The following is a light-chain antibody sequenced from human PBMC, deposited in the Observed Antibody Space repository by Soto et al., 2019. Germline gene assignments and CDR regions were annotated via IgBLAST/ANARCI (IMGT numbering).Light chain of an antibody. CDR3: AAWDDSLNGPV. CDR2: DTN. Sequence: QSVLTQPPSASGTPGQTGTISCSGSSSNIGLNDVHWYRQPSGTAPQILIYDTNQQATGVPDRFSGSRSGTSASLAIHGLQSEAEAEYHCAAWDDSLNGPVFGGGTKVTVL. J-gene: IGLJ2*01. CDR1: SSNIGLND. V-gene: IGLV1-44*01.